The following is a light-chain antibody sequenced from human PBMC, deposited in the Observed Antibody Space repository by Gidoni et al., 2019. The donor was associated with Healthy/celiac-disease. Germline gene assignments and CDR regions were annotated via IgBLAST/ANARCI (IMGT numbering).Light chain of an antibody. V-gene: IGKV1-39*01. CDR3: QQSYNTPSIT. CDR2: AAS. Sequence: DIQMTQSPSSLSASVGDRVTITCRASQSISSYLNGYQQKPGKAPKLLIYAASSLQSGVPSRFSDSGSGTDFTLTISSLQPEDFATYYCQQSYNTPSITFGQGTRLEIK. CDR1: QSISSY. J-gene: IGKJ5*01.